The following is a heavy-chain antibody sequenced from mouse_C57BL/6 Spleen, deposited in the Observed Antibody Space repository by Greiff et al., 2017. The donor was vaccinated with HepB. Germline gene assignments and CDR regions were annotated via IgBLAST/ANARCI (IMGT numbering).Heavy chain of an antibody. CDR3: TRLRYYGSRDAMDY. Sequence: EVQLQQSGTVLARPGASVKMSCKTSGYTFTSYWMHWVKQRPGQGLEWIGAIYPGNSDTSYNQKFKGKAKLTAVTSASTAYMELSSLTNEDSAVYYFTRLRYYGSRDAMDYWGQGTSVTVSS. CDR1: GYTFTSYW. CDR2: IYPGNSDT. V-gene: IGHV1-5*01. J-gene: IGHJ4*01. D-gene: IGHD1-1*01.